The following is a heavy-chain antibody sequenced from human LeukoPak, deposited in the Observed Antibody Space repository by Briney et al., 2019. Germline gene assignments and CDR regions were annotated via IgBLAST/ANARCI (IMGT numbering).Heavy chain of an antibody. Sequence: ASVKVSCKASGYTFTNYAMHWVRQAPGQRLEWMVWINAGDGITQYSQEFQGRVTITRDTSASTAYMELSSLRYEDMAVYYCAKYTADSGTYSAAYFDYWGQGTLVTVSS. J-gene: IGHJ4*02. CDR2: INAGDGIT. CDR3: AKYTADSGTYSAAYFDY. V-gene: IGHV1-3*03. D-gene: IGHD1-26*01. CDR1: GYTFTNYA.